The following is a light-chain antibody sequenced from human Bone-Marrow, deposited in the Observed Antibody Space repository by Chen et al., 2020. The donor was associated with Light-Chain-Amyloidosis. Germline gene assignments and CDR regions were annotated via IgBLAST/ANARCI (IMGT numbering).Light chain of an antibody. CDR1: QSVLYSSNNKNY. CDR2: WAS. V-gene: IGKV4-1*01. CDR3: QQYYSTPPLT. Sequence: DIVMTQSPDSLAVSLGERDTINCKSSQSVLYSSNNKNYLAWYQQKPGQPPKLLIYWASTRESGVTDRFSGSGSWTDFTLTISSLQAEDVAVYYCQQYYSTPPLTFGGGTKVEIK. J-gene: IGKJ4*01.